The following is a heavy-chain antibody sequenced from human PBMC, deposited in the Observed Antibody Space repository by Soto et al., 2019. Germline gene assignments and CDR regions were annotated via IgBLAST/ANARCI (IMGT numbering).Heavy chain of an antibody. CDR2: VYYSGST. D-gene: IGHD3-9*01. Sequence: QLQLQESGPGLVKPSETLSLTCTVSGGSVSSSSYYWGWVRQPPGKGLEWIGSVYYSGSTYDNPSLESRVTISVDKSKNQFPLQLMSLSAADTAVYYCGRLEGLATISYYFDYWGQGALVTVSS. CDR1: GGSVSSSSYY. V-gene: IGHV4-39*01. J-gene: IGHJ4*02. CDR3: GRLEGLATISYYFDY.